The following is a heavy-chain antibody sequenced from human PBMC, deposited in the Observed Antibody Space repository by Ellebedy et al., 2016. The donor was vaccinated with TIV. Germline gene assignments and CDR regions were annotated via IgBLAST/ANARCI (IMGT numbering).Heavy chain of an antibody. J-gene: IGHJ4*02. V-gene: IGHV3-9*01. D-gene: IGHD2/OR15-2a*01. CDR3: ARGVLSGY. CDR1: GFIFDDYA. CDR2: ITWNGGTI. Sequence: SLKISCVASGFIFDDYAMHWVRQTPGKGLEWVSGITWNGGTIAYADSVKGRFTISRDNSKNTVYLQMNSLRAEDTAVYYCARGVLSGYWGQGTLVTVSS.